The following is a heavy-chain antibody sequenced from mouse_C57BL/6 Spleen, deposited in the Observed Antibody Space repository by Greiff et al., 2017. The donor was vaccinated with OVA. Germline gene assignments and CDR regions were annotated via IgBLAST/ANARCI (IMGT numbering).Heavy chain of an antibody. J-gene: IGHJ3*01. CDR2: ISYSGSN. CDR1: GYSITSDY. D-gene: IGHD1-1*01. Sequence: EVQLVESGPGLAKPSQTLSLTCSVTGYSITSDYWNWIRKFPGNKLEYMGYISYSGSNYYNPSLKSRISITRETSKNRYYLQLNSVTTEDTATYYCARGGSYYDAWFAYWSQGTLVTVSA. CDR3: ARGGSYYDAWFAY. V-gene: IGHV3-8*01.